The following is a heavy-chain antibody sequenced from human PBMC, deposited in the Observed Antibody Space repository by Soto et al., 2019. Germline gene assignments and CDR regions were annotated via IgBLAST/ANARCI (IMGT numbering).Heavy chain of an antibody. Sequence: ASVKVSFKASGYTFTGYYMHWVRQAPGQGLEWMGWINPNSGGTNYAQKFQGWVTMTRDTSISTAYMELSSLRSEDTAVYYGARPSDKEDYYMDGWGKGNTVTISS. J-gene: IGHJ6*03. CDR2: INPNSGGT. CDR3: ARPSDKEDYYMDG. V-gene: IGHV1-2*04. CDR1: GYTFTGYY.